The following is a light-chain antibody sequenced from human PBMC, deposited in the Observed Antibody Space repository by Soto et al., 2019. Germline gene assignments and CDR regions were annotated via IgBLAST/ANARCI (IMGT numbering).Light chain of an antibody. CDR3: MQALQTPYT. J-gene: IGKJ2*01. CDR1: QSLLHSNGYNY. V-gene: IGKV2-28*01. Sequence: DIVMTQSPLSLPVTPGEPASISCRSSQSLLHSNGYNYLDWYLQKPGQSPQLLIYLGSNRGSGVSDRFSGSGSGTDFTLKISRVEAEDVGVYYCMQALQTPYTFGQGTKLEIK. CDR2: LGS.